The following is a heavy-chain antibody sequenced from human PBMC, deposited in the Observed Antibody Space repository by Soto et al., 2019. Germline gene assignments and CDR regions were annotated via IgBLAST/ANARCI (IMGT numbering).Heavy chain of an antibody. CDR2: IYYSGST. V-gene: IGHV4-39*01. CDR3: AEPPTPLNVDY. D-gene: IGHD2-15*01. Sequence: SETLSLTCTVSGGSISSSSYYWGWIRQPPGKGLEWIGSIYYSGSTYYNPSLKSRVTISVDTSKNQFSLKLSSVTAADTAVYCFAEPPTPLNVDYWGQGTLVTVSS. CDR1: GGSISSSSYY. J-gene: IGHJ4*02.